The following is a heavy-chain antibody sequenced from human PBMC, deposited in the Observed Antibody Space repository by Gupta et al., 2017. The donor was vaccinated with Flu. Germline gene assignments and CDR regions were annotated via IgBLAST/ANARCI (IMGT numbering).Heavy chain of an antibody. V-gene: IGHV3-30*18. CDR3: AKVGDYGSGSSIFDY. J-gene: IGHJ4*02. CDR1: GFTFSNYG. Sequence: QVQLVESGGGVVQPGRSLRLSCAVSGFTFSNYGMHWVRQAPGKGLEWVALISYDGSNRYYADSVKGRFTISRDNSKNTLYLQRNSLRAEDTAVYYCAKVGDYGSGSSIFDYWGQGTLVAVSS. CDR2: ISYDGSNR. D-gene: IGHD3-10*01.